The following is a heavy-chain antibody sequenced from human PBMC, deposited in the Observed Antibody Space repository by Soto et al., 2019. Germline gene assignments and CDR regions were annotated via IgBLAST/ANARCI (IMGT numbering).Heavy chain of an antibody. CDR2: IYYSGST. D-gene: IGHD2-2*02. Sequence: SETLSLTCTASGGSISSYYWSWIRQPPGKGLEWIGYIYYSGSTNYNPSLKSRVTISVDTSKNQFSLKLSSVTAADTAVYYCAREVPAAITWFDPWGQGTLVNVS. J-gene: IGHJ5*02. CDR3: AREVPAAITWFDP. V-gene: IGHV4-59*01. CDR1: GGSISSYY.